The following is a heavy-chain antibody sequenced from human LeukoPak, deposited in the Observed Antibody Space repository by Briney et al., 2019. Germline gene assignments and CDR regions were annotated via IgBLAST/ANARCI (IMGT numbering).Heavy chain of an antibody. V-gene: IGHV4-39*01. D-gene: IGHD1-26*01. J-gene: IGHJ5*02. CDR3: ARQGRWELCWFDP. Sequence: SQTLSLTCTVSGGSISSSSYYWGWIRQPPGKGLEWIGSIYYSGSTYYNPSLKSRVTISVDTSKNQFSLKLSSVTAADTAVYYCARQGRWELCWFDPWGQGTLVTVSS. CDR2: IYYSGST. CDR1: GGSISSSSYY.